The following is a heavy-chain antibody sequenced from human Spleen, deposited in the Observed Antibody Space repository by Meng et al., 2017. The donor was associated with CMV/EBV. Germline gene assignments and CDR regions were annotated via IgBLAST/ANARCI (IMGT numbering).Heavy chain of an antibody. CDR1: AW. V-gene: IGHV3-15*01. J-gene: IGHJ3*02. CDR3: TTDLANVYYDSSGPLDAFDI. D-gene: IGHD3-22*01. Sequence: AWMSWVRQAPGKGLEWVGHIKSKSVGGTTDYASPVKGRFTISRDDSKNTLYLQMNSLKTEDTAVYYCTTDLANVYYDSSGPLDAFDIWGQGTMVTVSS. CDR2: IKSKSVGGTT.